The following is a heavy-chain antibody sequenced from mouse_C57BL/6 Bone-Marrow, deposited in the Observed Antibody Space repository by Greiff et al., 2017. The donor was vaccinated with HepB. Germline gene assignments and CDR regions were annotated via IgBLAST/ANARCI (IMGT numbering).Heavy chain of an antibody. Sequence: EVMLVESGGGLVQPGGSLKLSCAASGFTFSDYGMAWVRQAPRKGPEWVAFISNLAYSIHYADTVTGRFTISRENAKNTLYLEMSSLRSEDTAMYYCARHGFAYWGQGTLVTVSA. J-gene: IGHJ3*01. CDR3: ARHGFAY. CDR2: ISNLAYSI. V-gene: IGHV5-15*01. CDR1: GFTFSDYG.